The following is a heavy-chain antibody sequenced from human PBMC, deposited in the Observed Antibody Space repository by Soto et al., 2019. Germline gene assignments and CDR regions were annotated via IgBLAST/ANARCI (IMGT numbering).Heavy chain of an antibody. D-gene: IGHD5-18*01. V-gene: IGHV3-66*04. CDR1: GFTVSSNY. CDR2: IYSGGST. Sequence: GSLRLSCAASGFTVSSNYMSWVRQAPGKGLEWVSVIYSGGSTYYADSVKGRFTISRDDSKTTTYLQMNSLKIEDTAVYYCTRRRDWTAVDPLDYWGQGTLVTVSS. CDR3: TRRRDWTAVDPLDY. J-gene: IGHJ4*02.